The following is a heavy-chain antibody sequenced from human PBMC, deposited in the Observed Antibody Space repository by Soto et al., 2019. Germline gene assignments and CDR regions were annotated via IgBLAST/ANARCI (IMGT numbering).Heavy chain of an antibody. CDR1: GFTFSSYA. D-gene: IGHD6-19*01. J-gene: IGHJ4*01. Sequence: EVQLLESGGGLVQPGGSLRLSCAASGFTFSSYAMSWVRQAPGKGLEWVSGISGRGGSTYYADSVKGRFTIYRDNSKNTLYLQMDSLRVEDTAVYHCAKVHRSVADYFDHWGHGYLVSVPS. CDR3: AKVHRSVADYFDH. V-gene: IGHV3-23*01. CDR2: ISGRGGST.